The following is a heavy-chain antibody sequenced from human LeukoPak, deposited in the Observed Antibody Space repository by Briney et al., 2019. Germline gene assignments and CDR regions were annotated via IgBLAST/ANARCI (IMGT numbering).Heavy chain of an antibody. CDR3: ARESTGALVGAIDY. CDR1: GYTFTSYD. J-gene: IGHJ4*02. V-gene: IGHV1-8*02. Sequence: GASVKVSCKASGYTFTSYDINWVRQATGQGLEWMGWMNPNSGNTGYAQKFQGRVTMTRDTSTSTVYMELSSLRSEDTAVYYCARESTGALVGAIDYWGQGTLVTVSS. CDR2: MNPNSGNT. D-gene: IGHD1-26*01.